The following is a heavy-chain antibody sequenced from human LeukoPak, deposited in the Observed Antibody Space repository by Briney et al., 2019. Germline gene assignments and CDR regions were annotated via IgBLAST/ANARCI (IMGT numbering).Heavy chain of an antibody. CDR2: INHSGST. CDR1: GGSFSGYY. CDR3: ATSQDYYGSGSGDY. D-gene: IGHD3-10*01. Sequence: SETLSLTCAVYGGSFSGYYWSWIRQPPGKGLEWIGEINHSGSTNYNPSLKSRVTISVDTSKNQFSLKLSSVTAADTAVYYCATSQDYYGSGSGDYWGQGTLVTVSS. J-gene: IGHJ4*02. V-gene: IGHV4-34*01.